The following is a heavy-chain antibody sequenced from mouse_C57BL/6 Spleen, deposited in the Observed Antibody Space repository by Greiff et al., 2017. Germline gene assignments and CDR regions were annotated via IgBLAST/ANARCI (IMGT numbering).Heavy chain of an antibody. CDR3: ARAYYSNHFDY. CDR1: GYTFTSYW. D-gene: IGHD2-5*01. CDR2: IHPNSGST. J-gene: IGHJ2*01. Sequence: VKLQQPGAELVKPGASVKLSCKASGYTFTSYWMHWVKQRPGQGLEWIGMIHPNSGSTNYNEKFKSKATLTVDKSSSTAYMQLSSLTSEDSAVYYCARAYYSNHFDYWGQGTTLTVAS. V-gene: IGHV1-64*01.